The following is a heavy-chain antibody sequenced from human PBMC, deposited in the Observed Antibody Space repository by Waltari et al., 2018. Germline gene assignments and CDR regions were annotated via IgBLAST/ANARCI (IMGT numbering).Heavy chain of an antibody. V-gene: IGHV3-30*09. Sequence: QVQLVESGGGVVQPGRSLRLSCAASGFTFSTYAMHWVRQAPGEGLGWVAFMSNDGSTKYYADSVKGRFAISRDNSKNTLYLQMNSLRAEDTAVYYCARDGGYCSSTSCYPYFDYWGQGTLVTVSP. CDR3: ARDGGYCSSTSCYPYFDY. J-gene: IGHJ4*02. D-gene: IGHD2-2*01. CDR2: MSNDGSTK. CDR1: GFTFSTYA.